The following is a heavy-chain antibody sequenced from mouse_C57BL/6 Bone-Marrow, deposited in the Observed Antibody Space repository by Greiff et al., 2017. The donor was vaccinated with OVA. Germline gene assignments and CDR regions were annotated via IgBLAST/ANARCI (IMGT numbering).Heavy chain of an antibody. J-gene: IGHJ4*01. D-gene: IGHD1-1*01. CDR1: GFTFSDYG. CDR3: ARHPYYYGSSSYAMDD. CDR2: ISNLAYSI. Sequence: EVHLVESGGGLVQPGGSLKLSCAASGFTFSDYGMAWVRQAPRKGPEWVAFISNLAYSIYYADTVTGRFTISRENAKNTLYLEMSSLRSEDTAMYYCARHPYYYGSSSYAMDDWGQGTSVTVSS. V-gene: IGHV5-15*01.